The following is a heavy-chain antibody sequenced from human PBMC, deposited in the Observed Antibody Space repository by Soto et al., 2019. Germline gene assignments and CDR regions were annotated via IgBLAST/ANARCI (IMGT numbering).Heavy chain of an antibody. CDR2: IYHSGST. CDR3: ARGEDAFFYYGLDV. V-gene: IGHV4-59*01. Sequence: PSETLSLTRTVSGGSISSYYWSWIRQPPGKGLEWIGYIYHSGSTSYNPSLKSRVTMSVDTSKSQFSLKLTSVTAADTAVYYCARGEDAFFYYGLDVWGQGITVTVSS. J-gene: IGHJ6*02. CDR1: GGSISSYY.